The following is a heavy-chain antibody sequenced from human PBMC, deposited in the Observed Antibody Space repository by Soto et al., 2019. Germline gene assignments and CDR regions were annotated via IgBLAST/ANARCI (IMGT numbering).Heavy chain of an antibody. CDR3: ARDREYSSSGDLGGYYYYGMDV. V-gene: IGHV4-31*03. D-gene: IGHD6-13*01. J-gene: IGHJ6*02. CDR1: GGSISSGGYY. Sequence: SETLSLTCTVSGGSISSGGYYWSWIRQHPGKGLEWIGYIYYSGSTYYNPSLKSRVTISVDTSKNHFSLKLSSVTAADTAVYYCARDREYSSSGDLGGYYYYGMDVWGQGTTVTVSS. CDR2: IYYSGST.